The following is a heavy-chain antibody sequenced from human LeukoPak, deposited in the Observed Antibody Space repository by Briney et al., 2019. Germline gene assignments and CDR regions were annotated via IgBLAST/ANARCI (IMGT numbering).Heavy chain of an antibody. D-gene: IGHD5-12*01. CDR3: AKELSGSFDY. V-gene: IGHV3-30*18. CDR1: GFTFSSYG. Sequence: QPGGSLRLSCAASGFTFSSYGMHRVRQAPGKGLEWVAVISYDGSNKYYADSVKGRFTISRDNSKNTLYLQMNSLRAEDTAVYYCAKELSGSFDYWGQGTLVTVSS. CDR2: ISYDGSNK. J-gene: IGHJ4*02.